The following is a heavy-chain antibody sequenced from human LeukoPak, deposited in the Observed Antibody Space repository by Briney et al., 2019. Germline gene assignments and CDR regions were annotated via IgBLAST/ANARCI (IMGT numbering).Heavy chain of an antibody. CDR3: ARGSSGFLGWFDP. J-gene: IGHJ5*02. D-gene: IGHD6-19*01. CDR1: GYTFTSYW. V-gene: IGHV5-51*01. CDR2: IYPGDSDT. Sequence: GESLKISCKGSGYTFTSYWIGWVRQMPGKGLEWMGIIYPGDSDTRYSPSFQGQVTISADKSITTAYLQMNSLRAEDTAVYYCARGSSGFLGWFDPWGQGTLVTVSS.